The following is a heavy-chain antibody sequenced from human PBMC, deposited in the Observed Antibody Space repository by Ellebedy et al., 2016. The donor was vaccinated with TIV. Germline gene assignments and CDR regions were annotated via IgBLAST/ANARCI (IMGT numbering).Heavy chain of an antibody. CDR2: INPSGDST. CDR1: GYTFTSYS. Sequence: ASVKVSCKASGYTFTSYSMHWVRQAPGQGLEWMGIINPSGDSTSYAQKFQGRVTMTRDTSTSTVYMELSSLRSEDTAVYFCARGVGTLRYSDWILYDAFDIWGQGTRVTVSS. CDR3: ARGVGTLRYSDWILYDAFDI. V-gene: IGHV1-46*01. D-gene: IGHD3-9*01. J-gene: IGHJ3*02.